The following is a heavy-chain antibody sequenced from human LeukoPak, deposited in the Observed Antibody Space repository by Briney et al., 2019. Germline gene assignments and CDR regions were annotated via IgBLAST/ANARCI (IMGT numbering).Heavy chain of an antibody. CDR1: GFTFSSYW. CDR2: INSDGSST. J-gene: IGHJ6*03. CDR3: ARGGWEYSYGYLYYYYYYYMDV. D-gene: IGHD5-18*01. V-gene: IGHV3-74*01. Sequence: PGGSLRLSCAASGFTFSSYWMHWVRQAPGKGLVWVSRINSDGSSTSYADSVKGRFTISRDNAKNTLYLQMNSLRAEDTAVYYCARGGWEYSYGYLYYYYYYYMDVWGKGTTVTVSS.